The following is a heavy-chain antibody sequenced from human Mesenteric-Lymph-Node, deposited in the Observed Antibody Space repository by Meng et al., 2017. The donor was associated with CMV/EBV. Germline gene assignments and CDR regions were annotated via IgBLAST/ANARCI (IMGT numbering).Heavy chain of an antibody. Sequence: GSLRLSCGVYGGSFSDYYWSWIRQSPGKGLEWIGEVDHSGSTNYNPSLMSRVTISVDMSKNHFSLSLTSVTAADTAVYYCARGRSLWFGPSNWFDPWGLGILVTVSS. CDR1: GGSFSDYY. V-gene: IGHV4-34*01. J-gene: IGHJ5*02. CDR3: ARGRSLWFGPSNWFDP. D-gene: IGHD3-10*01. CDR2: VDHSGST.